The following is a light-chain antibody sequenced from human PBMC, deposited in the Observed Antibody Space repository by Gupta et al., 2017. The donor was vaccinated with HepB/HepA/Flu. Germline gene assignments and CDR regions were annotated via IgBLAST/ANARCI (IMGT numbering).Light chain of an antibody. J-gene: IGLJ2*01. V-gene: IGLV7-46*01. CDR3: LLSYSGVRV. CDR1: TGVVTSGHY. Sequence: QAVVSQEPSLTVSPAGTVTLPCGSSTGVVTSGHYPYWFQQRPGQAPRTLIYDTSNKNSWTPARFSGSLLGGKAALTLSGAQPEDEADYYCLLSYSGVRVFGGGTKLTVL. CDR2: DTS.